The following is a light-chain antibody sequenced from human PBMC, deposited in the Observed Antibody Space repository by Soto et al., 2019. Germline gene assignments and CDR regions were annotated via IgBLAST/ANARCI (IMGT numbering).Light chain of an antibody. Sequence: SALTQPASVSGSPGQSITISCTGTSGDVGGYNYVSWYQHHPGKAPKLMIYDVSHRPSGVSNRFSGSKSGNTASLTISGLQAEDEADYYCSSYTSSSTLVFGTGTKVTVL. CDR2: DVS. J-gene: IGLJ1*01. CDR3: SSYTSSSTLV. CDR1: SGDVGGYNY. V-gene: IGLV2-14*03.